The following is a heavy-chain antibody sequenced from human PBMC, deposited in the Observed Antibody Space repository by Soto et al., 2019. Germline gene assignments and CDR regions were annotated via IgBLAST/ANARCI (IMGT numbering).Heavy chain of an antibody. CDR3: ARNGAWLQEADY. CDR2: IYYSGST. Sequence: SETLSLTCTVSGGSISSYYWSWIRQPPGKGLEWIGYIYYSGSTNYNPSLKSRVTISVDTSKNQFSLKLSSVTAADTAVYYCARNGAWLQEADYWGQGTLVTVSS. J-gene: IGHJ4*02. V-gene: IGHV4-59*01. D-gene: IGHD5-12*01. CDR1: GGSISSYY.